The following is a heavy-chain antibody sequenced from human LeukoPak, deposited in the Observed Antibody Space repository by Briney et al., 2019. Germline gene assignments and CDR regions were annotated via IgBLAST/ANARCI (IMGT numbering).Heavy chain of an antibody. CDR1: GGSIRSYY. CDR2: IYTSGST. Sequence: SETLSLTCTVSGGSIRSYYWSWVRQPAGKGLEWIGRIYTSGSTNYNPSLKSRVTMSVDTSKNQFSLKLSSVTAADTAVYYCARGSYDSSDPRAFDIWGQGTMVTVSS. J-gene: IGHJ3*02. D-gene: IGHD3-22*01. CDR3: ARGSYDSSDPRAFDI. V-gene: IGHV4-4*07.